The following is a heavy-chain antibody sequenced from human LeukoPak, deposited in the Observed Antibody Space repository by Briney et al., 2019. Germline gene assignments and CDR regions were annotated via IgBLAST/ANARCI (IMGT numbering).Heavy chain of an antibody. D-gene: IGHD3-22*01. CDR1: GYTLTEFS. CDR2: FDPEDGET. CDR3: ARLYYYDSSGYYNDAFDI. V-gene: IGHV1-24*01. Sequence: ASVKVSCKVSGYTLTEFSMHWVRQAPGKGLEWMGGFDPEDGETIYAQKFQGRVTMTEDTSTDTAYMELSSLRSEDTAVYYCARLYYYDSSGYYNDAFDIWGQGTMVTVSS. J-gene: IGHJ3*02.